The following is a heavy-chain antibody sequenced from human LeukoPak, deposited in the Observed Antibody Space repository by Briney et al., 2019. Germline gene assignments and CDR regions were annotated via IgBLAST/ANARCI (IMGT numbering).Heavy chain of an antibody. CDR1: GGTFSSYA. J-gene: IGHJ4*02. D-gene: IGHD2-8*02. CDR2: INPSGGST. Sequence: ASVKVSCKASGGTFSSYAISWVRQAPGQGLEWMGIINPSGGSTSYAQKFQGRVTMTRDTSTSTVYMELSSLRSEDTAVYYCAGVRGSTGYFDYWGQGTLVTVSS. V-gene: IGHV1-46*01. CDR3: AGVRGSTGYFDY.